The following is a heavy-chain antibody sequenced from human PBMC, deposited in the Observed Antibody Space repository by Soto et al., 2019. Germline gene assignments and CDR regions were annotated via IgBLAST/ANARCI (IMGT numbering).Heavy chain of an antibody. Sequence: GGSLRLSCAASGFTFSSYGMHWVRQAPGKGLEWVAVISYDGSNKYYADSVKGRFTISRDNSKNTLYLQMNSLRAEDTAVYYCAKMSDSGIAAAGYLGIDYWGQGTLVTVSS. CDR3: AKMSDSGIAAAGYLGIDY. V-gene: IGHV3-30*18. CDR2: ISYDGSNK. CDR1: GFTFSSYG. J-gene: IGHJ4*02. D-gene: IGHD6-13*01.